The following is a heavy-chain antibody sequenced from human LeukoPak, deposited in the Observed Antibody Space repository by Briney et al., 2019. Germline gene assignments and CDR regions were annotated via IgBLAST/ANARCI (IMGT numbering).Heavy chain of an antibody. D-gene: IGHD2-21*02. V-gene: IGHV3-23*01. J-gene: IGHJ4*02. CDR2: ISGSGGST. CDR1: GFTFSSYA. CDR3: AKVRDGDYGYYFDY. Sequence: GGSLRLSCAASGFTFSSYAMSWVRQAPGKGLEWVSAISGSGGSTYYADSVKGRFTISRDNSKNTLYLHMNSLRAEDTAVYYCAKVRDGDYGYYFDYWGQGTLVTVSS.